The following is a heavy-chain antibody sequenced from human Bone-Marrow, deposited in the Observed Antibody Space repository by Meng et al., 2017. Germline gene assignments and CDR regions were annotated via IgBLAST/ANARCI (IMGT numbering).Heavy chain of an antibody. CDR1: GGSISSSSYY. CDR3: AQGGYGDYPLEYFQH. V-gene: IGHV4-39*07. CDR2: IYYSGST. J-gene: IGHJ1*01. Sequence: SETLSLTCTVSGGSISSSSYYWGWIRQPPGKGLEWIGSIYYSGSTYYNPSLKSRVTISVDTSKNQFSLKLSSVTAADTAVYYCAQGGYGDYPLEYFQHWGQGTLVTVSS. D-gene: IGHD4-17*01.